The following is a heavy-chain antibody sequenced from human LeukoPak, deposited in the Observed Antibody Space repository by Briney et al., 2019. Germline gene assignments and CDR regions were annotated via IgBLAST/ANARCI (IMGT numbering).Heavy chain of an antibody. CDR3: ARDLGLLPQYFQH. CDR1: GFTFDDYA. CDR2: ISWNSGSI. Sequence: GGSLRLSCVASGFTFDDYAMHWVRQAPGKGLEWVSGISWNSGSIGYADSVKGRFTISRDNAKNSLYLQMNSLRAEDTALYYCARDLGLLPQYFQHWGQGTLVTVSS. J-gene: IGHJ1*01. V-gene: IGHV3-9*01. D-gene: IGHD2-15*01.